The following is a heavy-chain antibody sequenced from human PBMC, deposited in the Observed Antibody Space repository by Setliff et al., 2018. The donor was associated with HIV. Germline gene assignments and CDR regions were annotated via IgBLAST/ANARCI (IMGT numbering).Heavy chain of an antibody. CDR3: ARFVAYKWSYGSNGFDI. V-gene: IGHV5-51*01. D-gene: IGHD3-16*01. J-gene: IGHJ3*02. CDR2: IFPSDSDI. Sequence: PGESLTISCKGSGHTFSTYWIGWVRQRPGKGLEWMGIIFPSDSDIKYSRSLQDQFTISADKSIATAYLQWRSLKTSDSGVYFCARFVAYKWSYGSNGFDIWGQGTVGTVSS. CDR1: GHTFSTYW.